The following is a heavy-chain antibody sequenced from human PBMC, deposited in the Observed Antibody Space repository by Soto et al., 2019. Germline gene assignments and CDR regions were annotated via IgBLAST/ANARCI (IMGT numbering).Heavy chain of an antibody. CDR3: AKWHTYYYDSRGFSGFDC. CDR1: GLTFSSYS. Sequence: EVQLLESGGGLVQPGGSLRLSCAASGLTFSSYSMTWVRQAPGKGLEWVSAMSGGGETTYYADSGKGRFTISRDNSRNTLYTQMNSPRADDSAAYYCAKWHTYYYDSRGFSGFDCWRRGTLVTVSS. D-gene: IGHD3-22*01. J-gene: IGHJ4*02. CDR2: MSGGGETT. V-gene: IGHV3-23*01.